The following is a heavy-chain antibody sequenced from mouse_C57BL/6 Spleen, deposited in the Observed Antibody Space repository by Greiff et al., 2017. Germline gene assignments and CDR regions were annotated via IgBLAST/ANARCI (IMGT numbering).Heavy chain of an antibody. CDR3: AREGTSWFAY. CDR1: GYTFTSYW. V-gene: IGHV1-55*01. Sequence: QVQLQQSGAELVKPGASVKMSCKASGYTFTSYWITWVKQRPGQGLEWIGDIYPGSGSTNYNEKFKSKATLTVDTSSSTAYMQHRRLPSEDSAVYYCAREGTSWFAYWGQGTLVTVSA. CDR2: IYPGSGST. J-gene: IGHJ3*01.